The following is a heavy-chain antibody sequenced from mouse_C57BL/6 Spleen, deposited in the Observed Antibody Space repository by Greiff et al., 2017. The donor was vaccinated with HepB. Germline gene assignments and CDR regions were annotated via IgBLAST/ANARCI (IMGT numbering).Heavy chain of an antibody. CDR3: ARADDYGSSYGFDY. CDR2: IYPGDGDT. V-gene: IGHV1-82*01. CDR1: GYAFSSSW. Sequence: QVQLQQSGPELVKPGASVKISCKASGYAFSSSWMNWVKQRPGKGLEWIGRIYPGDGDTNYNGKFKGKATLTADKSSSTAYMQLSSLTSEDSAVYFCARADDYGSSYGFDYWGQGTTLTVSS. D-gene: IGHD1-1*01. J-gene: IGHJ2*01.